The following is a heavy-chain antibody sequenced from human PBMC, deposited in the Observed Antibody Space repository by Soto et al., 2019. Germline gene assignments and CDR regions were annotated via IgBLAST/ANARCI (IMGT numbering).Heavy chain of an antibody. Sequence: ASVKVSCKASGYTFTIYYMHCVRQSPVQWLEWMGIINPSGGSTSYAQKFQGRVTMTRDTSTSTVYMELSSLRSEDTAVYYCARSLNYDYVWGSTTGVLDYWGQGTLVTVSS. CDR1: GYTFTIYY. CDR2: INPSGGST. V-gene: IGHV1-46*01. J-gene: IGHJ4*02. CDR3: ARSLNYDYVWGSTTGVLDY. D-gene: IGHD3-16*01.